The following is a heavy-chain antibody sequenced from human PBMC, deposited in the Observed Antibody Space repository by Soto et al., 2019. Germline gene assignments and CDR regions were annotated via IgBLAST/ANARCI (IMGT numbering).Heavy chain of an antibody. Sequence: EQVVQSGPAMKEPGSSVNVSCRASGIMSSGYGFSWVRQAPGQGLEWVGMINPILDSTHYAQNLQGRVSLSVDKSRDTAYLEVTSLRLEDTAIYFCATMKRARLDSWGRGTVVTVSS. CDR2: INPILDST. CDR3: ATMKRARLDS. D-gene: IGHD6-25*01. V-gene: IGHV1-69*09. J-gene: IGHJ4*02. CDR1: GIMSSGYG.